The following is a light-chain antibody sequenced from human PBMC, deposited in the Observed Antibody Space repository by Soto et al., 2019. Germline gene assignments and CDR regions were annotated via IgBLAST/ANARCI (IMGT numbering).Light chain of an antibody. J-gene: IGKJ1*01. CDR1: QSVSSSY. CDR3: QQYGRSPWT. V-gene: IGKV3-20*01. Sequence: IVLTKSPGTLSLSPGERATLSCRARQSVSSSYLAWYQQKPGQAPRLLIFDASSRATGISDRFSGSGSGTDFTLTISRLEPEDFAVYYCQQYGRSPWTFGQGTKVDIK. CDR2: DAS.